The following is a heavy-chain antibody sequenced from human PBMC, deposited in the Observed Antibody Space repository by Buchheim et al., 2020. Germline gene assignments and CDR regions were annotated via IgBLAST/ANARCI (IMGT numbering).Heavy chain of an antibody. J-gene: IGHJ5*02. CDR1: GGTSNNFT. Sequence: QVQLVQSGAEVKKPGSSVKVSCKASGGTSNNFTISWVRQAPGQGLEWMGGTIPKFDSPKYAPEFKGRLTITADRSTSTVYMQLSSLRSEDTAVYFCARGQSASWFSGSFDPWGQGTL. CDR3: ARGQSASWFSGSFDP. V-gene: IGHV1-69*08. CDR2: TIPKFDSP. D-gene: IGHD2-2*01.